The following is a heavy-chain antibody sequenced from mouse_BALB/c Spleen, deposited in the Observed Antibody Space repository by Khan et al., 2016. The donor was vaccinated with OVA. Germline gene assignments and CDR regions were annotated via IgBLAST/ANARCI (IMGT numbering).Heavy chain of an antibody. Sequence: EVQLQESGTVLARPGASVKMSCKASGYTFTSYWMHWVKQRPGQGLEWIGGIFPGNNDTNYNQKIKGRAKLTAVTSASTANMALNSLPNEDSAVYYCTRAGYGVFAYWGQGTLVTVSA. D-gene: IGHD1-1*01. CDR1: GYTFTSYW. CDR2: IFPGNNDT. J-gene: IGHJ3*01. CDR3: TRAGYGVFAY. V-gene: IGHV1-5*01.